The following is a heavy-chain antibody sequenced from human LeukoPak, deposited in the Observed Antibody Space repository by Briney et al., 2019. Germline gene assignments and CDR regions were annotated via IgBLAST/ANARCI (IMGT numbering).Heavy chain of an antibody. Sequence: GASLRLSCAASGITFSSYSMNWVRPAPGKGLEWVSSISSSSSYIYYAGSVKGRFTISRDNAKNSLYLQMNSLRAGDTAVYYCARDIRQLVVYWGQGTLVTVSS. CDR1: GITFSSYS. CDR2: ISSSSSYI. J-gene: IGHJ4*02. D-gene: IGHD6-6*01. V-gene: IGHV3-21*01. CDR3: ARDIRQLVVY.